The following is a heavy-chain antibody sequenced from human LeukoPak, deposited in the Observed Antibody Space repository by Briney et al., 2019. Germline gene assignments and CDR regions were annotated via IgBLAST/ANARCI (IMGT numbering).Heavy chain of an antibody. CDR1: GGSISSYY. CDR2: IYTSGST. Sequence: PSETLSLTCTVSGGSISSYYWSWIRQPAGKGLEWIGRIYTSGSTNYNPSLKSRVTMSVDTSKNQFSLKLSSVTAADTAVYYCAKDPRVKYGDYIIRWGQGTLVIVSS. CDR3: AKDPRVKYGDYIIR. V-gene: IGHV4-4*07. J-gene: IGHJ4*02. D-gene: IGHD4-17*01.